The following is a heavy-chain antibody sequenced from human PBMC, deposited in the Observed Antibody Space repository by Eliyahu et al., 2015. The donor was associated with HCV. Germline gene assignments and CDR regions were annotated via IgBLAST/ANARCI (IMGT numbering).Heavy chain of an antibody. Sequence: EVQLVESGGGLVKPGGSLRLSCAASGFTFSSYSMNWVRQAPGKGLEWVSSISSSSSYIYYADSVKGRFTISRDNAKNSLYLQMNSLRAEDTAVYYCARSHVDTAMVTGYWGQGTLVTVSS. CDR2: ISSSSSYI. CDR1: GFTFSSYS. CDR3: ARSHVDTAMVTGY. D-gene: IGHD5-18*01. J-gene: IGHJ4*02. V-gene: IGHV3-21*01.